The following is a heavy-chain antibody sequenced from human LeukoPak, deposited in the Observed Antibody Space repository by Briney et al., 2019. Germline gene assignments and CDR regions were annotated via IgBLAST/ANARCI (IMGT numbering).Heavy chain of an antibody. CDR3: VRGTGY. V-gene: IGHV3-64D*06. Sequence: GGSLRLSCSVSGFTFSTYVMHWVRQAPGKGLEYVSAISSNGDNTYYADSVKGRFTISRDNSKNTLYLQMSSLTADDTAVYYCVRGTGYWGQGTLVTVSS. CDR2: ISSNGDNT. J-gene: IGHJ4*02. CDR1: GFTFSTYV.